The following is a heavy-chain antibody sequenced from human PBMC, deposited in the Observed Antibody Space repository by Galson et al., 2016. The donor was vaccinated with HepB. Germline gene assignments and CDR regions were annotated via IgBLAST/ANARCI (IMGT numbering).Heavy chain of an antibody. CDR2: IFHTGRS. V-gene: IGHV4-39*01. CDR3: ARHATGYPDWFDR. CDR1: GASIISTNYN. J-gene: IGHJ5*02. D-gene: IGHD3-9*01. Sequence: SETLSLTCTVSGASIISTNYNWGWIRQPPGKGLEWIASIFHTGRSAYNPSLQSRVTISVDTSMNRFSLSLRSVCTADTATYFCARHATGYPDWFDRWGHGTLVVVSS.